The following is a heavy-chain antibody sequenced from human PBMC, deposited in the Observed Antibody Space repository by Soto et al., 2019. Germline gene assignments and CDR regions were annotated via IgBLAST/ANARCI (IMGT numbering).Heavy chain of an antibody. Sequence: SLKVSCNASGGTFSSYAISWVRQAPGQGLEWMGGIIPIFGTANYAQKFQGRVTITADKSTSTAYMELSSLRSEDTAVYYCARGGSYSLLGAFDIWGQGTMVTVSS. CDR3: ARGGSYSLLGAFDI. V-gene: IGHV1-69*06. CDR2: IIPIFGTA. D-gene: IGHD1-26*01. J-gene: IGHJ3*02. CDR1: GGTFSSYA.